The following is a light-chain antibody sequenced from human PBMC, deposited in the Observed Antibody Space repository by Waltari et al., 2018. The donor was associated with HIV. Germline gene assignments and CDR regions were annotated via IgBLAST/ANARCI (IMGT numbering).Light chain of an antibody. Sequence: SYVLTQPPSVSVAPGQTARVPCGGNNLGRESVHWYQQKPGQAPVLVVYDYNHRPSGIPERFSGSNSGNTATLTISRVEAGDEADYYCQVWDSSGDHWVFGGGTKLTVL. CDR2: DYN. CDR3: QVWDSSGDHWV. J-gene: IGLJ3*02. V-gene: IGLV3-21*02. CDR1: NLGRES.